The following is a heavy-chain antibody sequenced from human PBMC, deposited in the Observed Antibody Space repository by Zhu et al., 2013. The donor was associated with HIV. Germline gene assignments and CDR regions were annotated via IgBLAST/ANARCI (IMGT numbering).Heavy chain of an antibody. D-gene: IGHD1-26*01. J-gene: IGHJ4*02. CDR3: ARVRRWELLPAYYFDY. CDR1: GGSISSYY. Sequence: QVQLQESGPGLVKPSETLSLTCTVSGGSISSYYWSWIRQPPGKGLEWIGYIYYSGSTNYNPSLKSRVTISVDTSKNQFSLKLSSVTAADTAVYYCARVRRWELLPAYYFDYWGQGTLVTVSS. V-gene: IGHV4-59*01. CDR2: IYYSGST.